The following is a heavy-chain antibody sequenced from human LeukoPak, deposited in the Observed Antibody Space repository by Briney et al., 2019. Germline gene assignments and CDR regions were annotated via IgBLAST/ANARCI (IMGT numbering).Heavy chain of an antibody. CDR3: AKLGYDSSGYPNWFDP. CDR2: ISGSGGST. V-gene: IGHV3-23*01. J-gene: IGHJ5*02. Sequence: PGGSLRLSCAASGFTFSSYAMSWVRQAPGKGLEWVSAISGSGGSTYYADSVKGRFTISRDNSKNTLYLQMNSLRAEDTAVYYCAKLGYDSSGYPNWFDPWGQGTLVTVSS. D-gene: IGHD3-22*01. CDR1: GFTFSSYA.